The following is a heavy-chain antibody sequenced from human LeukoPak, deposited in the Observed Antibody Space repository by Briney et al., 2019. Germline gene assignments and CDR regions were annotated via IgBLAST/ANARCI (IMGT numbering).Heavy chain of an antibody. CDR2: INTDGTVT. V-gene: IGHV3-74*01. Sequence: PGGSFRLSCAASGFSFSKYWMLWVRQAPGKGLESVSRINTDGTVTTYADSVKGRFTVSRDNADNTMFLQMNSVRDEDTAVYYCATKQWLAPPPDSWGQGTPVTVSS. J-gene: IGHJ4*02. D-gene: IGHD6-19*01. CDR1: GFSFSKYW. CDR3: ATKQWLAPPPDS.